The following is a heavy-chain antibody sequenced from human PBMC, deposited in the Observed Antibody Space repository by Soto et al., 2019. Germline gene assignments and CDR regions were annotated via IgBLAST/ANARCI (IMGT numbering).Heavy chain of an antibody. CDR1: GFTSDDYA. CDR2: ATSQAFGGTT. V-gene: IGHV3-49*04. D-gene: IGHD3-3*01. CDR3: TRDGDFYGMDV. Sequence: GGSLRLSCTFSGFTSDDYALTWVRQAPGKGLEWVAFATSQAFGGTTDYAASVKGRFTISRDDSTPVAYLQMNSLQTEDTAIYYCTRDGDFYGMDVWGQGTTVTVSS. J-gene: IGHJ6*02.